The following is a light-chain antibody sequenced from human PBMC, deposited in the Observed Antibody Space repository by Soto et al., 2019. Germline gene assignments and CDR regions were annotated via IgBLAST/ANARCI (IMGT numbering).Light chain of an antibody. J-gene: IGLJ1*01. CDR2: DVS. CDR1: SSDVGGYNY. Sequence: QSALTQPASVSGSPGQSITISCTGTSSDVGGYNYVSWYQHHPGKAPKLMIYDVSNRPSGVSNRFSGSKSGNTASLSISGLQPEDEFFYYWSSYRTSNLPQIVSVPGTKV. V-gene: IGLV2-14*03. CDR3: SSYRTSNLPQIV.